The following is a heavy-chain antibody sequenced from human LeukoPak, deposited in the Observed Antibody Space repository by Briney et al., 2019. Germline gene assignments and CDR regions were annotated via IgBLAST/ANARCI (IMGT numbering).Heavy chain of an antibody. J-gene: IGHJ3*02. CDR2: IIPIFGTA. CDR1: GGTFSSYA. D-gene: IGHD3-16*01. Sequence: ASVKVSCKASGGTFSSYAISWVRQAPGQGLEWMGGIIPIFGTANYAQKFQGRVTITADESTSTAYMELSSLRSEDTAVYYCVRDLRGLDAFDIWGQGTMVTVSS. CDR3: VRDLRGLDAFDI. V-gene: IGHV1-69*13.